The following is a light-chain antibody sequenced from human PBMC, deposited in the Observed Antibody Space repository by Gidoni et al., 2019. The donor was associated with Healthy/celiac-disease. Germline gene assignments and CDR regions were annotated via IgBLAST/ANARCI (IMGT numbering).Light chain of an antibody. CDR3: SSYTSSSTLV. CDR2: EVS. Sequence: QSARTQPASVSGSPGQSITISCTGTSSDVCGYNYVSWYQQHPGKAPKLMIYEVSNRPSGVSNRFSGSKSGNTASLTISGLQAEDEADYYCSSYTSSSTLVFGGGTKLTVL. CDR1: SSDVCGYNY. V-gene: IGLV2-14*01. J-gene: IGLJ2*01.